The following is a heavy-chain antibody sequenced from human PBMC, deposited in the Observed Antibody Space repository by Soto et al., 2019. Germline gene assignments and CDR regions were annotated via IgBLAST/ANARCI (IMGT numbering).Heavy chain of an antibody. Sequence: PGGSLRLSCAAPGFTFSDHGLSWVRQAPGKGLEWVSSISGSRGSTTYYAGSVKGRFTISRDNSKNTLYLQMNSLRVEDTAVYYCAQDRGCSGSTCYQAYWGPGTLVTVSS. J-gene: IGHJ4*02. CDR1: GFTFSDHG. V-gene: IGHV3-23*01. CDR3: AQDRGCSGSTCYQAY. CDR2: ISGSRGSTT. D-gene: IGHD2-2*01.